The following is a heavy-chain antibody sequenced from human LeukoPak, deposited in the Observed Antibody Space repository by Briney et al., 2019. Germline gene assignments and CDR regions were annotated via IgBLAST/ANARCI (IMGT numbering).Heavy chain of an antibody. CDR2: ITSTGYM. Sequence: GGSLRLSCAASGFTFSSFSMTWGRQAPGKGLEWVSSITSTGYMYYADSVKGRFTISRDNAKNSLYLQISSLRAEDTAVYYCARPRGTWYSDYWGQGTLVTVSS. D-gene: IGHD4/OR15-4a*01. J-gene: IGHJ4*02. CDR1: GFTFSSFS. CDR3: ARPRGTWYSDY. V-gene: IGHV3-21*01.